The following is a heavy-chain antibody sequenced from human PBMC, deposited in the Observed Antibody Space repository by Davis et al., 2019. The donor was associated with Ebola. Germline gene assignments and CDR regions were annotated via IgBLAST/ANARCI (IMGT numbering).Heavy chain of an antibody. D-gene: IGHD2-2*01. CDR3: ARSLGDVVLVPAALVPDF. Sequence: PGGSLRLSCAASGFTFYTYAMSWVRQAPGKGLEWVSAITSSGGSTYYADSVKGRFTISRDNAKNSLYLQMNSLRDEDTAVYYCARSLGDVVLVPAALVPDFWGQGNLVTVSS. CDR1: GFTFYTYA. CDR2: ITSSGGST. J-gene: IGHJ1*01. V-gene: IGHV3-23*01.